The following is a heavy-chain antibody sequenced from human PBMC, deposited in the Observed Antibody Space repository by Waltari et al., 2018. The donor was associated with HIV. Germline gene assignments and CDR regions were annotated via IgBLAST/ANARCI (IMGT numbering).Heavy chain of an antibody. CDR2: INSDGSST. V-gene: IGHV3-74*01. J-gene: IGHJ4*02. Sequence: EVQLVESGGGLVQPGGSLRLSCAASGFTFSSYWMHWVRQAPGKGLVWVSRINSDGSSTSYADSVKGRFTISRDNAKNTLYLQMNSLRAEDTAVYYCARDSGMQLWQTDLDYWGQGTLVTVSS. CDR3: ARDSGMQLWQTDLDY. CDR1: GFTFSSYW. D-gene: IGHD5-18*01.